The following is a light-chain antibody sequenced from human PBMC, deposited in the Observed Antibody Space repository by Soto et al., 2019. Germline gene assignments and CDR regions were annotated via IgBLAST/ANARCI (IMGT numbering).Light chain of an antibody. CDR2: DVN. J-gene: IGLJ1*01. V-gene: IGLV2-14*01. CDR1: NTDLGVYGY. Sequence: QSALARPASVSGSFGQSITISCSGPNTDLGVYGYVSWYQHQPGKAPKLLIYDVNNRPSGISDRFSGSKSGDTASLTISGLQAEDEADYFCFSKISGFVYGFGTGTKVTVL. CDR3: FSKISGFVYG.